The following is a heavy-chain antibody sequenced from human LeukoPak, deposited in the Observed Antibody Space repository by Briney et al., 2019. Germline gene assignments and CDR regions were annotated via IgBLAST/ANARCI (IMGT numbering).Heavy chain of an antibody. Sequence: GGSLRLSCAASGFTVSGNYMTWVRQAPGRRLQWVSVIYSGGGTYYADSVKGRFTISRDNSKNTLYLQMNGLRAEDTAVYSCAKDTGQWPVRTFDSWGQGTLVTVSS. J-gene: IGHJ4*02. D-gene: IGHD6-19*01. CDR1: GFTVSGNY. CDR2: IYSGGGT. V-gene: IGHV3-53*01. CDR3: AKDTGQWPVRTFDS.